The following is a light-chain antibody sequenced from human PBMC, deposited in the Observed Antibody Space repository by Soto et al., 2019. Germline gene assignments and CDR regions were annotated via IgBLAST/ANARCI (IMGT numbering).Light chain of an antibody. Sequence: EIVLSQSPGTLSLSPGERATLSCRASQSVSSKYLAWYQQKPGQAPRVLIYGTSIRASGVPERFSGGGSGTDFTLTITRLEPEDFAVYYCQQYGSSLFTFGPGTKVDFK. J-gene: IGKJ3*01. CDR2: GTS. CDR3: QQYGSSLFT. CDR1: QSVSSKY. V-gene: IGKV3-20*01.